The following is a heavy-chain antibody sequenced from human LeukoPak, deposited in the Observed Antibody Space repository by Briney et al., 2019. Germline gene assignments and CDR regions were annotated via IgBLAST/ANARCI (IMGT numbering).Heavy chain of an antibody. CDR3: ARRGPVGATTDWYFDL. J-gene: IGHJ2*01. V-gene: IGHV4-59*01. CDR1: GGSISSYY. D-gene: IGHD1-26*01. Sequence: PSETLSLTCTVSGGSISSYYWSWIRQPPGKGLEWIGYIYYSGGTNYNPSLKSRVTISVDTSKNQFSLKLSSVTAADTAVYYCARRGPVGATTDWYFDLWGRGTLVTVSS. CDR2: IYYSGGT.